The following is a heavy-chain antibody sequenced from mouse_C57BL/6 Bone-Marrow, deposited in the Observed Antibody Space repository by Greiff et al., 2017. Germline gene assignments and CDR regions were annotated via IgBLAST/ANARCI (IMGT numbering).Heavy chain of an antibody. CDR3: ARIYDGYYWFAY. V-gene: IGHV5-17*01. CDR2: ISSGSSTI. CDR1: GFTFSDYG. D-gene: IGHD2-3*01. Sequence: EVKLMESVGGLVKPGGSLKLSCAASGFTFSDYGMHWVRQAPEKGLEWVAYISSGSSTIYYADTVKGRFTISRDNAKNTLFLQMTSLRSEDTAMYYCARIYDGYYWFAYWGQGTLVTVSA. J-gene: IGHJ3*01.